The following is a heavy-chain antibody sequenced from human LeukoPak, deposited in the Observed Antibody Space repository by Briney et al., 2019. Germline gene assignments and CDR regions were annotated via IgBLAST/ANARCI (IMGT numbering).Heavy chain of an antibody. CDR2: INSGATSE. J-gene: IGHJ4*02. D-gene: IGHD2-15*01. V-gene: IGHV3-48*03. CDR1: GFIFSNFE. Sequence: GGSLRLSCTASGFIFSNFEMNWVRQAPGKGMQWLAYINSGATSEYYADSVKGRFTISRDNAKNLLFLQMNSLRVQDTAIYYCARVICTGGSCFQNDYWGQGTLVTVSS. CDR3: ARVICTGGSCFQNDY.